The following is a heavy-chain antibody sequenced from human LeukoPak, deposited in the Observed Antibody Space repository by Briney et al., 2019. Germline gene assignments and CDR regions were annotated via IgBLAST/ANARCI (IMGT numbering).Heavy chain of an antibody. Sequence: PSETLSLTCSVSNYSISSNYYWGWIRQPPGKGLEWIGGIYHSGSTYYNPSLKTRVTISVDTSRNHFSLRLTSVTAADTAVYYFAREDRSAWYFDYWGQGALVTVSS. D-gene: IGHD3-22*01. V-gene: IGHV4-38-2*02. CDR2: IYHSGST. CDR1: NYSISSNYY. CDR3: AREDRSAWYFDY. J-gene: IGHJ4*02.